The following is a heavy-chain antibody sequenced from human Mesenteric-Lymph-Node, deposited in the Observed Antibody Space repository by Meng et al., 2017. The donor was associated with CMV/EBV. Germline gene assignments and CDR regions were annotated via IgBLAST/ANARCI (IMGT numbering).Heavy chain of an antibody. D-gene: IGHD3-16*01. V-gene: IGHV1-18*01. Sequence: ASVKVSCKASGYTFTSYGISWVRQAPGQGLEWMGWISAYNGNTNYAQKFQGRVTMTRDTSISTAYMELSRLRSDDTAVYYCARKGYDYVWGSPLYGMDVWGQGTTVTVSS. CDR3: ARKGYDYVWGSPLYGMDV. J-gene: IGHJ6*02. CDR2: ISAYNGNT. CDR1: GYTFTSYG.